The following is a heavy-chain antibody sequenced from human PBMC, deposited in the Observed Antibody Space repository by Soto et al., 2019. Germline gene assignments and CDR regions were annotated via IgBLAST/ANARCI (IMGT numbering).Heavy chain of an antibody. V-gene: IGHV6-1*01. CDR3: ARVGYYDSSGYYPRGSYFDY. Sequence: PSQTLSLTCAISGDSVSSNSAAWNWIRQSPSRGLEWLGRTYYRSKWYNDYAVSVKSRITINPDTSKNQFSLQLNSVTPEDTAVYYCARVGYYDSSGYYPRGSYFDYWGQGTLVTVSS. CDR2: TYYRSKWYN. CDR1: GDSVSSNSAA. D-gene: IGHD3-22*01. J-gene: IGHJ4*02.